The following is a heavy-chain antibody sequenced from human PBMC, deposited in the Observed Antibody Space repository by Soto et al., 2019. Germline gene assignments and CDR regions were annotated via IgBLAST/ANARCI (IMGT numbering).Heavy chain of an antibody. D-gene: IGHD3-22*01. CDR2: ISAYNGNT. CDR1: GYTFTSYG. CDR3: ARQNYDSSGYYYGWYFDL. V-gene: IGHV1-18*04. J-gene: IGHJ2*01. Sequence: QVQLVQSGAEVKKPGASVKVSCKASGYTFTSYGISWVRQAPGQGLEWMGWISAYNGNTNYAQKVQGRVTMTTDTYTSTGYMEVRSLRSDDTAVYYCARQNYDSSGYYYGWYFDLWGRGTLVTVSS.